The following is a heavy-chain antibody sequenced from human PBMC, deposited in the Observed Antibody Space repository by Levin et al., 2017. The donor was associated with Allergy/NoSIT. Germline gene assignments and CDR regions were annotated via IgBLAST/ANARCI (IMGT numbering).Heavy chain of an antibody. J-gene: IGHJ4*02. CDR3: ARGGVSTGWFDF. CDR1: GGSISAYY. D-gene: IGHD2-8*02. V-gene: IGHV4-4*07. Sequence: KPSETLSLTCTVSGGSISAYYWSWIRQPAGKGLEWLGRIYSSGSTNYNPSLKSRVIMSVDMSKNQFSLRLSSVAAADTAVYYCARGGVSTGWFDFWGQGTLAIVSS. CDR2: IYSSGST.